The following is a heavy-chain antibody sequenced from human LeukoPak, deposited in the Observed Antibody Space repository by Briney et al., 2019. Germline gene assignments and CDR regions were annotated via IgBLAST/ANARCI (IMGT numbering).Heavy chain of an antibody. V-gene: IGHV3-30*02. CDR1: GFTFSTFP. D-gene: IGHD3-22*01. CDR2: IQDDGATT. J-gene: IGHJ4*02. CDR3: ATQSITLVVVISPFDY. Sequence: GGSLRLSCAASGFTFSTFPMHWVRQAPGKGLEWVALIQDDGATTNYADSVRGRFTISRDDSKSTVYLQMNSLKPDDTAVYYCATQSITLVVVISPFDYWGQGTLVTVSS.